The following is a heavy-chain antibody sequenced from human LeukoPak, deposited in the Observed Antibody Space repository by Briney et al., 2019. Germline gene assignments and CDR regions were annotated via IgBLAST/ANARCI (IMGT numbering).Heavy chain of an antibody. Sequence: GRSLRLSCAASGFTFDDYAMHWVRQAPGRGLEWVSGISWNSGTIGYADSVKGRFTISRDNAKNSLYLQMNSLRAEDTALYYCAKGLSDGYSYGYDYWGRGTLVTVSS. J-gene: IGHJ4*02. CDR1: GFTFDDYA. V-gene: IGHV3-9*01. CDR2: ISWNSGTI. D-gene: IGHD5-18*01. CDR3: AKGLSDGYSYGYDY.